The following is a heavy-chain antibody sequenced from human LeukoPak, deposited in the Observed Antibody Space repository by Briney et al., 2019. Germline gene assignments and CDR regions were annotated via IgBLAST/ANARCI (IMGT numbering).Heavy chain of an antibody. Sequence: GGSLRLSCAASGFTFSSYAMSWVRQAPGKGLEWVSFIRSKAYRGTTEYAASVKGRFTISRDDSKSIAYLQMNSLKIEDTAVYYCTSSGYSSGPGAIDYWGQGTLVTVSS. V-gene: IGHV3-49*04. CDR1: GFTFSSYA. CDR2: IRSKAYRGTT. J-gene: IGHJ4*02. D-gene: IGHD6-19*01. CDR3: TSSGYSSGPGAIDY.